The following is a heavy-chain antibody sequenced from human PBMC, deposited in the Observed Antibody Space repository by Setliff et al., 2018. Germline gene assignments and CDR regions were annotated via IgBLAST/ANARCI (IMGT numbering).Heavy chain of an antibody. CDR1: GYSFSTKW. D-gene: IGHD6-19*01. CDR2: IYPGDSDV. J-gene: IGHJ3*01. CDR3: GRLGLAVAGSYDALDV. V-gene: IGHV5-51*01. Sequence: PGESLKISCQVSGYSFSTKWIVWVRQMPGKGLEWMAMIYPGDSDVGKSPSFPGQVTLSADKSTNTAYLQWSSLKASDTAIYYCGRLGLAVAGSYDALDVWGQGTVVTVSS.